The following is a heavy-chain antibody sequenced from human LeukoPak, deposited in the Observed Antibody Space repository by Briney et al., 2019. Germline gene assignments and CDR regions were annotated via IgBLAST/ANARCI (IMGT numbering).Heavy chain of an antibody. CDR3: ARDNGKFVAFDI. V-gene: IGHV3-23*01. J-gene: IGHJ3*02. Sequence: GGSLRLSCAASGFTFSTYTMYWVRHPPGKGLEWVSIIGSSGGGIHYADSVKGRFTISRDNSKNALYLQMNSLRAEDTAVYYCARDNGKFVAFDIWGQGTMVTVSS. D-gene: IGHD3-10*01. CDR2: IGSSGGGI. CDR1: GFTFSTYT.